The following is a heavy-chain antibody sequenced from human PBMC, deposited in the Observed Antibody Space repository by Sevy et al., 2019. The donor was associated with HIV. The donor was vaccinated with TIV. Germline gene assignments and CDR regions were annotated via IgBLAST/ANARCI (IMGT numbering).Heavy chain of an antibody. J-gene: IGHJ4*02. CDR3: AKDDLGSIDY. CDR1: GFIFSTSP. D-gene: IGHD3-10*01. CDR2: LSYDDSDE. V-gene: IGHV3-30-3*02. Sequence: GGSLRLSCAASGFIFSTSPMNWVRQAPGMGLECVAILSYDDSDENYADSVKGRFTISRDNSKNTLYLQMNSLRTEDTAVYYCAKDDLGSIDYWGQGTLVTVSS.